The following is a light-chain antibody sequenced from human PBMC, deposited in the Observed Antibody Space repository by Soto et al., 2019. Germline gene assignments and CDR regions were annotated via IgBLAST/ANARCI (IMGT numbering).Light chain of an antibody. J-gene: IGKJ3*01. CDR2: AAS. CDR1: QGIDTY. V-gene: IGKV1-27*01. CDR3: QKYTRAPFT. Sequence: DIQMTQSPSSLSASVGDRVTITCRASQGIDTYLALYQQKPGQVPKLLIYAASTLQSGVPSRFSGSGSGTDFTITISSLQPEDVATYFCQKYTRAPFTFGPGTKVDIK.